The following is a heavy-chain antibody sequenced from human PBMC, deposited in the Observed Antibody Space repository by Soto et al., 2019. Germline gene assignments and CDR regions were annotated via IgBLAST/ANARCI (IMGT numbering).Heavy chain of an antibody. D-gene: IGHD6-25*01. Sequence: GESLKISCKGSGYSFTSYWIGWVRQMPGKGLEWMGIIYPGDSDTRYSPSFQGQVTISADKSISTAYLQWSSLKASDTAMYYCARRVASSAYYYGMDVWGQGTTVTVAS. CDR3: ARRVASSAYYYGMDV. CDR2: IYPGDSDT. J-gene: IGHJ6*02. CDR1: GYSFTSYW. V-gene: IGHV5-51*01.